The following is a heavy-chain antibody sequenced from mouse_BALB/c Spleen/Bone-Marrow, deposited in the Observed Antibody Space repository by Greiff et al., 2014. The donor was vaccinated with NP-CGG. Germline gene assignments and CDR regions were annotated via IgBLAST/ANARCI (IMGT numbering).Heavy chain of an antibody. J-gene: IGHJ3*01. CDR1: GFTFSSYG. CDR3: ARQRGGGYYGFFAY. Sequence: EVQRVESGGALVKPGGSLKLSCAASGFTFSSYGMSWVRQPPDKRLEWVATISSGDGYTYYPDSVKGRFTISRDNAKNTLYLQMSSLTSEDSAMYYCARQRGGGYYGFFAYWGQGTLVTVSA. V-gene: IGHV5-6*01. CDR2: ISSGDGYT. D-gene: IGHD1-1*01.